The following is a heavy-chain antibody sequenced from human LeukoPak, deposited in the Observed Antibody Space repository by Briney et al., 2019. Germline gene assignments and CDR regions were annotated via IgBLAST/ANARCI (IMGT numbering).Heavy chain of an antibody. CDR1: GGSISSYY. D-gene: IGHD2-8*01. CDR2: IYYSGST. J-gene: IGHJ4*02. Sequence: PSETLSLTCTVSGGSISSYYWSWIRQPPGKGLEWIGYIYYSGSTNYNPSLKSRVTISVDTSKNQFSLKLSSVTAADTAVYYCARDSYCTNGVCYNFDYWGQGTLVTVSS. CDR3: ARDSYCTNGVCYNFDY. V-gene: IGHV4-59*12.